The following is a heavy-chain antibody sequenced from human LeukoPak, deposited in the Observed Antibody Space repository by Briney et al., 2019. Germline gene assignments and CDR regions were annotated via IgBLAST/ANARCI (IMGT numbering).Heavy chain of an antibody. J-gene: IGHJ6*03. CDR2: INHSGST. CDR3: ARHGPFYDSSGYYYYYYYMDV. D-gene: IGHD3-22*01. Sequence: SETLSLTCAVYGGSFSGYYWSWIRQPPGKGLEWIGEINHSGSTNYNPSLKSRVTISVDTSKNQFSLKLSSVTAADTAVYYCARHGPFYDSSGYYYYYYYMDVWGKGTTVTISS. CDR1: GGSFSGYY. V-gene: IGHV4-34*01.